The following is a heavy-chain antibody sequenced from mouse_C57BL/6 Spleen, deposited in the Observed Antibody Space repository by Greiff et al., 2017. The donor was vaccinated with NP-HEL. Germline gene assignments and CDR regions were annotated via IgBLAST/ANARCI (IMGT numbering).Heavy chain of an antibody. V-gene: IGHV2-6-1*01. CDR1: GFSLTSYG. CDR2: IWSDGST. D-gene: IGHD2-4*01. Sequence: VHLVESGPGLVAPSQSLSITCTVSGFSLTSYGVHWVRQPPGKGLEWLVVIWSDGSTTYNSALKSRLSISKDNSKSQVFLKMNSLQTDDTAMYYCARHKGLRKGGYAMDYWGQGTSVTVSS. J-gene: IGHJ4*01. CDR3: ARHKGLRKGGYAMDY.